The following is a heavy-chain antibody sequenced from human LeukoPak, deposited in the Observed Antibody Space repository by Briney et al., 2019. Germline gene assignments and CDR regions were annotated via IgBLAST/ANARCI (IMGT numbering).Heavy chain of an antibody. CDR3: ARVGRSEKLFDY. CDR2: MSNSGHT. D-gene: IGHD1-26*01. Sequence: PSETLSLTCTVSGDSVSSGNYYWSWIRQPPGKGLEWIGFMSNSGHTDSTPSLKSRVTISVDTSKNQFSLKLSSVTATDTAVYYCARVGRSEKLFDYWGQGTLVTVSS. V-gene: IGHV4-61*01. J-gene: IGHJ4*02. CDR1: GDSVSSGNYY.